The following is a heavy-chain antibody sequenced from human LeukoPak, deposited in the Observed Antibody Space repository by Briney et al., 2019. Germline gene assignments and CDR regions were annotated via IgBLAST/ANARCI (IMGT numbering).Heavy chain of an antibody. CDR2: IIPIFGTA. J-gene: IGHJ4*02. Sequence: SVKVSCKASGGTFSSYAISWVRQAPRQGLEWMGGIIPIFGTANYAQKFQGRVTITTDESTSTAYMELSSLRSEDTAVYYCARTTYDSSGYYPNFDYWGQGTLVTVSS. CDR1: GGTFSSYA. CDR3: ARTTYDSSGYYPNFDY. D-gene: IGHD3-22*01. V-gene: IGHV1-69*05.